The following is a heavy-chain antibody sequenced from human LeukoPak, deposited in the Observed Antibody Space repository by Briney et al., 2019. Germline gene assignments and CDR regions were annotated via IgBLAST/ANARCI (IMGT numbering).Heavy chain of an antibody. CDR1: GGSISSSSYY. J-gene: IGHJ4*02. CDR3: ARDGDSGYDPFDY. V-gene: IGHV4-39*07. Sequence: SETLSLTCTVSGGSISSSSYYWGWIRQPPGKGLEWIGSIYYSGSTYYNPSLKSRVTISVDTSKNQFSLKLSSVTAADTAVYYCARDGDSGYDPFDYWGQGTLVTVSS. D-gene: IGHD5-12*01. CDR2: IYYSGST.